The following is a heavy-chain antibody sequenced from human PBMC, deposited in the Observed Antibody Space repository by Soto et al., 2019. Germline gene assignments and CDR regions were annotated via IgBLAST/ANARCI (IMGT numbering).Heavy chain of an antibody. D-gene: IGHD3-10*01. V-gene: IGHV3-7*01. Sequence: GGSLRLSCAASGFTFSSYWMSWVRQAPGKGLEWVANIKQDGSEKYYVDSVKGRFTISRDNAKNSLYLQMNSLRAEDTAVYYCARPPFYYYGSGSYLDYWGQGTLVTVSS. CDR2: IKQDGSEK. J-gene: IGHJ4*02. CDR3: ARPPFYYYGSGSYLDY. CDR1: GFTFSSYW.